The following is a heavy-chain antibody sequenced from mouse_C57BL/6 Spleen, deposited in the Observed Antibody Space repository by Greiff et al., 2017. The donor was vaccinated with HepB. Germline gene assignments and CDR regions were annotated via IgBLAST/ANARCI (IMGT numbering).Heavy chain of an antibody. CDR3: ARSRDYYAMDY. CDR1: GYTFTSYW. D-gene: IGHD3-3*01. V-gene: IGHV1-50*01. Sequence: VKLMESGAELVKPGASVKLSCKASGYTFTSYWMQWVKQRPGQGLEWIGEIDPSDSYTNYNQKFKGKATLTVDTSSSTAYMQLSSLTSEDSAVYYCARSRDYYAMDYWGQGTSVTVSS. J-gene: IGHJ4*01. CDR2: IDPSDSYT.